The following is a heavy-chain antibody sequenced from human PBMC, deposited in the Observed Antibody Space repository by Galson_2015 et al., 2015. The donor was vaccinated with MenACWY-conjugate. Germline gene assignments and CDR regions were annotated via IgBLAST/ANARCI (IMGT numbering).Heavy chain of an antibody. V-gene: IGHV3-15*07. CDR2: IKSKTNGGTT. CDR3: TGEGSGSYYTN. J-gene: IGHJ4*02. D-gene: IGHD3-10*01. CDR1: GFTFSNAW. Sequence: SLRLSCAASGFTFSNAWMNWVRQAPGKGLEWVGRIKSKTNGGTTDYAAPVKGRFTISSDDSKNTLYLQMNSLKTEDTAVYYCTGEGSGSYYTNWGQGTLVTVSS.